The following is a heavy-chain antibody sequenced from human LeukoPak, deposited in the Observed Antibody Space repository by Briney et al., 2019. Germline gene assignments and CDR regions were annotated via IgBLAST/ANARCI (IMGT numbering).Heavy chain of an antibody. CDR3: ARTTGYDLLTGYYTYYFDY. CDR1: GYTFTSYG. CDR2: ISAYNGNT. D-gene: IGHD3-9*01. V-gene: IGHV1-18*01. Sequence: ASVKVSCKASGYTFTSYGISWVRQAPGQGLEWMGWISAYNGNTSYAQKLQGRVTMTTDTSTSTAYMELRSLRSDDTAVYHCARTTGYDLLTGYYTYYFDYWGQGTLVTVSS. J-gene: IGHJ4*02.